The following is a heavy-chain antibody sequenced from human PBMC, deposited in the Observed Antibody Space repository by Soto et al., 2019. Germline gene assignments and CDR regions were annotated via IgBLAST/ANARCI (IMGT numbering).Heavy chain of an antibody. CDR2: ISAYNGNT. CDR3: ARAYCSSTSCYFPPGDYYYGMDV. J-gene: IGHJ6*02. D-gene: IGHD2-2*01. Sequence: ASVKVSCKASGYTFTSYGISWVRQAPGQGLEWMGWISAYNGNTNYAQKLQGRVTMTTDTSTSTAYMELRSLRSDDTAVYYCARAYCSSTSCYFPPGDYYYGMDVWGQGTTVTV. CDR1: GYTFTSYG. V-gene: IGHV1-18*04.